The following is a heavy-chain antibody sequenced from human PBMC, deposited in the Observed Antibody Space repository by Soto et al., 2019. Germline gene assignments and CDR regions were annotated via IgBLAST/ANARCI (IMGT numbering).Heavy chain of an antibody. CDR1: GFPLSNFW. J-gene: IGHJ4*02. Sequence: GGSLRLSCAASGFPLSNFWMSWVRQAPGKGLEWVANINQDGGDKYYADSVKGRFTISRDNARNSLSLQMNSLRAEDTAVYYCARRGLLDFWGQGTLVTVSS. V-gene: IGHV3-7*01. CDR3: ARRGLLDF. CDR2: INQDGGDK.